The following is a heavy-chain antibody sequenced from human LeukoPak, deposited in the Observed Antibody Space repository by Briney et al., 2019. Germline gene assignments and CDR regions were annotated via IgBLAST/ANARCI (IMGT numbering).Heavy chain of an antibody. D-gene: IGHD2-15*01. Sequence: ASVKVSCKASGYTFTSYYMHWVRQAPGQGLEWMGIINPSGGSTSYAQKFQGRVTMTRDMSTSTVYMELSSLRSEDTAVYCCARGDIVDAFDIWGQGTMVTVSS. CDR3: ARGDIVDAFDI. V-gene: IGHV1-46*01. CDR1: GYTFTSYY. J-gene: IGHJ3*02. CDR2: INPSGGST.